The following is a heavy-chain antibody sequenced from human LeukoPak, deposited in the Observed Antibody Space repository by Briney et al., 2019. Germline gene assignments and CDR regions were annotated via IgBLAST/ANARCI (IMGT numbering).Heavy chain of an antibody. CDR2: INHSGST. D-gene: IGHD6-13*01. CDR1: GGSFSGYY. CDR3: ARGGLSIAAAGKNWFDP. Sequence: SETLSLTCAVYGGSFSGYYWSWIRQPPGKGLEWIGEINHSGSTNYNPSLKSRVTISVDTSKNQFSLKLSSVTAADTAVYYCARGGLSIAAAGKNWFDPWGQETLVTVSS. J-gene: IGHJ5*02. V-gene: IGHV4-34*01.